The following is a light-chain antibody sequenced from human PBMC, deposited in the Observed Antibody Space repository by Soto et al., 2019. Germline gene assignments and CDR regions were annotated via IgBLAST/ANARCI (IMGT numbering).Light chain of an antibody. J-gene: IGKJ5*01. CDR2: DAS. CDR1: QSVSDY. V-gene: IGKV3-11*01. CDR3: KQRSNWIT. Sequence: ETVLTQSPASLSLSPGDRATLSCRAGQSVSDYVAWYQQKPGQSPRLLFFDASNRATGIQARFSGSGSGTEFTLTIRSLEPEDFAVYHCKQRSNWITFGQGTRLEIK.